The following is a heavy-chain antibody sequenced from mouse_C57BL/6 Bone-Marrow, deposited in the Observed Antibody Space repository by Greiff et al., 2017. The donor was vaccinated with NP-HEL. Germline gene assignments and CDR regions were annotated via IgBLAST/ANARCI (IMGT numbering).Heavy chain of an antibody. CDR3: ARGGIYYDYAWFAY. D-gene: IGHD2-4*01. CDR2: INPGSGGT. V-gene: IGHV1-54*01. Sequence: QVQLQQSGAELVRPGTSVKVSCKASGYAFTNYLIEWVKQRPGQGLEWIGVINPGSGGTNYNEKFKGKATLTADKSSSTAYIQLSSLTSEDSAVYVCARGGIYYDYAWFAYWGRGTLVTVT. J-gene: IGHJ3*01. CDR1: GYAFTNYL.